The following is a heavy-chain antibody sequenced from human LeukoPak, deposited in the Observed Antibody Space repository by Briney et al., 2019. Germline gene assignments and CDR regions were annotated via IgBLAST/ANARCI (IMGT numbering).Heavy chain of an antibody. Sequence: SGTLSLTCAVYGGSFSGYYWSWIRQPPGKGLEWIGEINHSGSTNYNPSLKSRVTISVDTSKNQFSLKLSSVTAADTAVYYCASPVNWNYGSPWGQGTLVTVSS. CDR2: INHSGST. V-gene: IGHV4-34*01. CDR1: GGSFSGYY. D-gene: IGHD1-7*01. CDR3: ASPVNWNYGSP. J-gene: IGHJ4*02.